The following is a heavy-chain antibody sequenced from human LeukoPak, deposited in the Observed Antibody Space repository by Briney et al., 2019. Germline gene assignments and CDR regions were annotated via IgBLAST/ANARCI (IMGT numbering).Heavy chain of an antibody. J-gene: IGHJ4*02. D-gene: IGHD6-6*01. CDR2: IKSKTDGGTA. Sequence: GGSLRLSCAASGITFSNAWMNWVRQAPGKGLEWLGRIKSKTDGGTADYAAPVKGRFTISRDDSKSTLYLQMNSLKTEDTAVYYCSTGDSSSSGWGQGTLVTVSS. CDR3: STGDSSSSG. CDR1: GITFSNAW. V-gene: IGHV3-15*01.